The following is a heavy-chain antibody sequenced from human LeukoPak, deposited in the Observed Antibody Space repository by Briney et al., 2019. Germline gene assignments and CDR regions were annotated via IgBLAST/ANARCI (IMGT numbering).Heavy chain of an antibody. Sequence: ETLSLTCTVSGGSISSYYWSWIRQPPGKGLEWIGYIYYSGSTNYNPSLKSRVTTSVDTSKNQFSLKLSSVTAADTAVYYCARGYSSANWFDPWGQGTLVTVSS. J-gene: IGHJ5*02. CDR3: ARGYSSANWFDP. CDR2: IYYSGST. CDR1: GGSISSYY. D-gene: IGHD6-25*01. V-gene: IGHV4-59*01.